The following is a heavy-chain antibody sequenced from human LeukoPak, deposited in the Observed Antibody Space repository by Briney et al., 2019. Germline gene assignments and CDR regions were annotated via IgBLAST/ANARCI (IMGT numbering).Heavy chain of an antibody. CDR2: IYHSGST. D-gene: IGHD6-19*01. CDR3: ARVVAVAGTPYFDY. CDR1: GYSISSGYY. V-gene: IGHV4-38-2*01. Sequence: SETLSLTCAVSGYSISSGYYWGWIRQPPGKGLEWIGSIYHSGSTYYNPSLKSRVTISVDTSKNHFSLKLSSVTAADTAVYYCARVVAVAGTPYFDYWGQGTLVTVSS. J-gene: IGHJ4*02.